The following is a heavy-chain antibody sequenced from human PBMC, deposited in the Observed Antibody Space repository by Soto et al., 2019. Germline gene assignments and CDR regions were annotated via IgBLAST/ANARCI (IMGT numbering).Heavy chain of an antibody. CDR2: IWYDGSNK. Sequence: GGSLRLSCAASGFTFSSYGMHWVRQAPGKGLEWVAVIWYDGSNKYYADSVKGRFTISRDNSKNTLCLQMNSLRAEDTAVYYCARGSVGAADQRFHAFDIWGQGTMLTVSS. CDR3: ARGSVGAADQRFHAFDI. D-gene: IGHD1-26*01. J-gene: IGHJ3*02. V-gene: IGHV3-33*01. CDR1: GFTFSSYG.